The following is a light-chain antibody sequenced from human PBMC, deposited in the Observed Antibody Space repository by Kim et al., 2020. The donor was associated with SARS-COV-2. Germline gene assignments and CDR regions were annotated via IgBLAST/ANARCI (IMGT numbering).Light chain of an antibody. CDR2: WNN. Sequence: QSVLTQPPSASGTPGQRVTISCSGSSSNIGSNYVYEYQQLPGTAPPLLIYWNNHRPSGGPDRFFGSTSGTSAALAISGLRSEDEADYYCAAWDDSLSGHWVFGGGTQLTVL. CDR3: AAWDDSLSGHWV. CDR1: SSNIGSNY. V-gene: IGLV1-47*01. J-gene: IGLJ3*02.